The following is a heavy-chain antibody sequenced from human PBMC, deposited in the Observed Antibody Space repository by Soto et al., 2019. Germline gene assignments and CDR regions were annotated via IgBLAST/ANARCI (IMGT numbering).Heavy chain of an antibody. CDR1: GDSMRSDKW. CDR3: ARVPAY. J-gene: IGHJ4*02. Sequence: SETLSLTCAVSGDSMRSDKWWSWVRQPPGKGLEWIGEIHHSGNSNYNPSLKSRVIISVDESKNQFSLKLSSVTDADTAVYYCARVPAYWGQGTLVTVFS. D-gene: IGHD2-2*01. V-gene: IGHV4-4*02. CDR2: IHHSGNS.